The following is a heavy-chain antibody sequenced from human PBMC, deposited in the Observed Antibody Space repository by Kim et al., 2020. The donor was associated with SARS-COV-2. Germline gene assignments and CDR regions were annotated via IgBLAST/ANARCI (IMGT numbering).Heavy chain of an antibody. D-gene: IGHD2-2*02. CDR1: GGTFSTYS. CDR3: TRGYCSSSSCYNDFDY. CDR2: IIPIVDTT. J-gene: IGHJ4*02. Sequence: SVKVSCKASGGTFSTYSVSWVRQAPGQGLEWMGRIIPIVDTTNYAQKFQGRVTITADKSTGTVYMELKSLGSEDTAVYYCTRGYCSSSSCYNDFDYWGQGTLVTVSS. V-gene: IGHV1-69*08.